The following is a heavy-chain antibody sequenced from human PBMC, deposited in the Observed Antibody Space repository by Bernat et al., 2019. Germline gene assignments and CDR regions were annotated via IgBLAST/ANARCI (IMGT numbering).Heavy chain of an antibody. Sequence: EVQLVESGGGLVQPGGSLRLSCAASGFTFSSYSMNWVRQAPGKGLEWVSYISSSSSTIYYADSVKGRFTISRDNAKNSLYLQMNSLRAEDTAVYYCARVNDYGDYPYDYWGQGTLVTVSS. CDR1: GFTFSSYS. D-gene: IGHD4-17*01. CDR2: ISSSSSTI. J-gene: IGHJ4*02. CDR3: ARVNDYGDYPYDY. V-gene: IGHV3-48*01.